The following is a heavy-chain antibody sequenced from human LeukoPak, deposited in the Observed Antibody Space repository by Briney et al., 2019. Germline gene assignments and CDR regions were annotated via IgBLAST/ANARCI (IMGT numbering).Heavy chain of an antibody. D-gene: IGHD2-15*01. J-gene: IGHJ4*02. CDR2: ISSSSTYI. CDR1: GFTFSDYD. CDR3: AREKDCSGGSCYPYDQ. V-gene: IGHV3-21*01. Sequence: PGGSLRLSCAASGFTFSDYDMNWVRQAPGKGLEWVSSISSSSTYIYYADSVKGRFTISRDNAKNSLYLQMNSLRAEDTAVYYCAREKDCSGGSCYPYDQWGQGTLVTVSS.